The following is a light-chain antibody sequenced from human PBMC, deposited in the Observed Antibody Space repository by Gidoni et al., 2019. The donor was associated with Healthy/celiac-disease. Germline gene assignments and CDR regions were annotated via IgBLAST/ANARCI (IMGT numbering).Light chain of an antibody. CDR2: ENN. Sequence: QSVLTQPPSVSAAPGHKVTISCSGSSSNIGNNYVSWYQQLPGTAPKQLIYENNKRPSGIPERFSGSKSRTSATLGITGLQTGDEADYYCGTWDSSLSAVVFGGGTKLTVL. CDR1: SSNIGNNY. J-gene: IGLJ2*01. V-gene: IGLV1-51*01. CDR3: GTWDSSLSAVV.